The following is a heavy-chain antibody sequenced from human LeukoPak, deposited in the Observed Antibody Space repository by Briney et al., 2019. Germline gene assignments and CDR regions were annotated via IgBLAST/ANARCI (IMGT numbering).Heavy chain of an antibody. V-gene: IGHV4-34*01. CDR3: ARVPRSNWFDP. J-gene: IGHJ5*02. Sequence: PSETLSLTCAVYGGSFSGYYWSWIRQPPGKGLEWIGEINHSGSTNYNPSLKSRVTISVDTSKNQFSLKLSSVTAADTAVYYCARVPRSNWFDPWGQGTLVTVSS. CDR1: GGSFSGYY. CDR2: INHSGST.